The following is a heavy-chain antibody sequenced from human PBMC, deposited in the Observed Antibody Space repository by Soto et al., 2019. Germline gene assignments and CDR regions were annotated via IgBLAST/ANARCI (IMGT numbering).Heavy chain of an antibody. CDR2: ISGSGGST. J-gene: IGHJ4*02. CDR1: GFTFSSYA. D-gene: IGHD5-12*01. V-gene: IGHV3-23*01. Sequence: GGSLRLSCAASGFTFSSYAMSWVRQAPGKGLEWVSAISGSGGSTYYADSVKGRFTISRDNSKNTLYLQMNSLRAEDTAVYYCAKDGVPGWLRLEFDYWGQGTLVTVSS. CDR3: AKDGVPGWLRLEFDY.